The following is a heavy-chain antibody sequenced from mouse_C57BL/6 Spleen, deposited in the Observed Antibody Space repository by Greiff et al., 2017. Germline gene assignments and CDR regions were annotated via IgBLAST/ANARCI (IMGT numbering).Heavy chain of an antibody. CDR2: ISYDGSN. Sequence: DVQLQESGPGLVKPSQSLSLTCSVTGYSITSGYYWNWIRQFPGNKLEWMGYISYDGSNNYNPSLKNRISVTRDTSKNQFFLKLNSVTTEDTATYYCARGDGYYFAYWGQGTLVTVSA. CDR3: ARGDGYYFAY. D-gene: IGHD2-3*01. V-gene: IGHV3-6*01. CDR1: GYSITSGYY. J-gene: IGHJ3*01.